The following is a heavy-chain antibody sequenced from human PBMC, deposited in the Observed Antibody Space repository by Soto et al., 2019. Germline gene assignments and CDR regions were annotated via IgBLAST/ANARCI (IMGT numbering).Heavy chain of an antibody. Sequence: SETLSLTCAVSGYSISSGYYWGWIRQPPGKGLEWIGSIYHSGSTYYNPSLKSRVTISVDTSKNQFSLKLSSVTAADTAVYYCARNRGQWELLSLFDSWGQGSLVIVSS. CDR3: ARNRGQWELLSLFDS. J-gene: IGHJ5*01. CDR2: IYHSGST. D-gene: IGHD1-26*01. V-gene: IGHV4-38-2*01. CDR1: GYSISSGYY.